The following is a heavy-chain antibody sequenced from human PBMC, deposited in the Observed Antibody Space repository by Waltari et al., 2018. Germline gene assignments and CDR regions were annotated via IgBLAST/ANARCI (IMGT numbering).Heavy chain of an antibody. Sequence: QVQLVQSGAAVKKPGASVRVSCKPSGYPFSSYDIYWVRKATGRGLGWMGWMNPNSSNTGFAQKFQGRVTLTSDTSLSTAYMELNSLKSEDTAIYYCTRPLLLHGDGMGYWGQGTLVTVSS. D-gene: IGHD3-22*01. J-gene: IGHJ4*02. V-gene: IGHV1-8*01. CDR3: TRPLLLHGDGMGY. CDR2: MNPNSSNT. CDR1: GYPFSSYD.